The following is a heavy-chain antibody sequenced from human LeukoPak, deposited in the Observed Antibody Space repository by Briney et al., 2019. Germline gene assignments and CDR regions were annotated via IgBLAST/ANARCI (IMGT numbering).Heavy chain of an antibody. D-gene: IGHD6-13*01. V-gene: IGHV4-38-2*02. CDR2: IYHSGST. Sequence: PSETLSLTCTVSGDSISSGYYWGWIRQPPGKGLEWIGSIYHSGSTYYNPSLKSRVSISVDTSKNQFSLKLSSVTAADTAVYYCARGGAAAGQFDYWGQGTLVTVSS. CDR1: GDSISSGYY. J-gene: IGHJ4*02. CDR3: ARGGAAAGQFDY.